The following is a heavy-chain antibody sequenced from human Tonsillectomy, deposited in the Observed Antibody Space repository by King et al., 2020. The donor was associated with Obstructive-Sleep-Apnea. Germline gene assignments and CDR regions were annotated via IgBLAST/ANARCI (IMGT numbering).Heavy chain of an antibody. CDR2: IYRSGST. J-gene: IGHJ4*02. D-gene: IGHD4-23*01. CDR1: GGSISSGSYS. V-gene: IGHV4-30-2*01. CDR3: ARGGDYGGNYDY. Sequence: QLQESGSGLVKPSQTLSLTCAVSGGSISSGSYSWSWIRQPPGKGLEWIGYIYRSGSTYYNPSLRSRVTISVDRSKNQFSLKLNSVTAAATAGYYCARGGDYGGNYDYWGQGTLVTVSS.